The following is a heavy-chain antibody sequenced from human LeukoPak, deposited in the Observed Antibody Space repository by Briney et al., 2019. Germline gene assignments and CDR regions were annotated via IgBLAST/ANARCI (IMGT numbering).Heavy chain of an antibody. J-gene: IGHJ4*02. V-gene: IGHV3-48*01. CDR3: ARDKGVSGYSIDY. Sequence: GGSLRLSCAASGFTFSTYSMNWVRQALGKGLEWVSYISSSSGTIYYADSVKGRFTISRDNAKDSLYLQMNSLRAEDTAVYYCARDKGVSGYSIDYWGQGTLVTVSS. CDR1: GFTFSTYS. D-gene: IGHD3-22*01. CDR2: ISSSSGTI.